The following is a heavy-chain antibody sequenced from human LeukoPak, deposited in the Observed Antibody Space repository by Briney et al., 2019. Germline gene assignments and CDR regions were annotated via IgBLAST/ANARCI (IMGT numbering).Heavy chain of an antibody. CDR1: GYTFTSYG. J-gene: IGHJ3*02. CDR3: ARDRPTYYYDSSGYGDAFDI. D-gene: IGHD3-22*01. V-gene: IGHV1-18*01. CDR2: ISAYNGNT. Sequence: RASVKVSCKASGYTFTSYGISWVRQAPGQGLEWMGWISAYNGNTNYAQKLQGRVTITTDTSTSTAYMELRSLRSDDTAVYYCARDRPTYYYDSSGYGDAFDIWGQGTMVTVSS.